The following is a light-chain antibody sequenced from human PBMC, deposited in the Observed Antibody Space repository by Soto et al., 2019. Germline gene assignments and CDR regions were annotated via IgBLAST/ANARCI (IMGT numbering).Light chain of an antibody. CDR1: QSISSH. J-gene: IGKJ4*01. CDR3: HQSQSAPHT. Sequence: QMTKSPSSLFASVGDRVTITCRASQSISSHLNWYQQKVGQTPRLLIYAASTLQSEVPPRFSGSGSGREFTLTLSGIQREDFATYFCHQSQSAPHTFGGGTK. V-gene: IGKV1-39*01. CDR2: AAS.